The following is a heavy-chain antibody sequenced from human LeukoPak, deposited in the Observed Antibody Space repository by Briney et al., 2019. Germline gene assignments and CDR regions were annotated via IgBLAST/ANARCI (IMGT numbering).Heavy chain of an antibody. J-gene: IGHJ5*02. V-gene: IGHV6-1*01. CDR1: GDSVSSNSAA. D-gene: IGHD6-19*01. CDR3: AKGGIPWLDIRFDP. Sequence: SQTLSLTCAISGDSVSSNSAAWNWIRQSPSRGLEWLGRTYYRSKWYNDYAVSVKSRITINPDTSKNQFSLQLNSVTPEDTAVYYCAKGGIPWLDIRFDPWGQGTLVTVSS. CDR2: TYYRSKWYN.